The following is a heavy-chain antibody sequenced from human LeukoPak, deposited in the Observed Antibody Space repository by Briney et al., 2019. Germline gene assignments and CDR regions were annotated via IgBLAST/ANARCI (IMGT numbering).Heavy chain of an antibody. V-gene: IGHV3-33*06. D-gene: IGHD3-22*01. CDR3: AKDYYYDSSGYDAFDL. CDR1: GFIFTDYG. Sequence: GGSLRLSCAASGFIFTDYGMHWVRQAPGKGLEWVAVIWYDGSNAYYGDSVKGRFAISRDSANSTLFLQMNSLRVEDTAVYYCAKDYYYDSSGYDAFDLWGQGTMVTVSS. CDR2: IWYDGSNA. J-gene: IGHJ3*01.